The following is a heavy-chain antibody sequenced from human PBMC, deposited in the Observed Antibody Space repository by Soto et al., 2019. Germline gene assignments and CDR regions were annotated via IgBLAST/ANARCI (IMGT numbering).Heavy chain of an antibody. J-gene: IGHJ4*02. D-gene: IGHD2-15*01. V-gene: IGHV1-69*12. CDR2: IIPIFNKV. Sequence: QVQLVQSGAEVKKPGSSLKVSCKSSGGTFSSYAISWVRQAPGQGLEWLGGIIPIFNKVNYAQKSQGRVTLTADDSTSTAYMELSSLRSDDTAVCYCARAPIRLCSGDNCYSGLDSWGQGTLVIVSS. CDR3: ARAPIRLCSGDNCYSGLDS. CDR1: GGTFSSYA.